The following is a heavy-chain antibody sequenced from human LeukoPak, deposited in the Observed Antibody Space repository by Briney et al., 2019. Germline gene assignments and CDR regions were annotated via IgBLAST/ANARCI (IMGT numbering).Heavy chain of an antibody. J-gene: IGHJ4*02. V-gene: IGHV3-48*03. Sequence: PGGSLRLSCAASAFTSSIYEMNWDRQAPGKGLEWVSYISGGGSTIYYADSVKGRCTISRDNTKNSLYLQMNSLRAEDTAVYYCARELGVTTPPWGYWGQGTLVTVSS. CDR1: AFTSSIYE. CDR3: ARELGVTTPPWGY. CDR2: ISGGGSTI. D-gene: IGHD4-11*01.